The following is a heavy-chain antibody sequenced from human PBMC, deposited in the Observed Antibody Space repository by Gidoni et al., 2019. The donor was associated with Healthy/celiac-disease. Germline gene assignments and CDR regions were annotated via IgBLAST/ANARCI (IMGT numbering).Heavy chain of an antibody. CDR1: GFSLSIARMG. J-gene: IGHJ5*02. CDR2: ILSNDEK. Sequence: QVTLKESGPVLVKPTETLTLTCTVSGFSLSIARMGVSWIRQPPWKALEWLAHILSNDEKCSSTSLKSRLTIAKDTSKSQVVLTMTNMDPVDTATYYCARIRYSSSWYSTNWFDPWGQGTLVTVSS. CDR3: ARIRYSSSWYSTNWFDP. D-gene: IGHD6-13*01. V-gene: IGHV2-26*01.